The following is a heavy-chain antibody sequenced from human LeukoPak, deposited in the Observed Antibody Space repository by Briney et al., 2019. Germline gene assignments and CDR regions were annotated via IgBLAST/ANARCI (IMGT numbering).Heavy chain of an antibody. D-gene: IGHD3-10*01. CDR3: AKDKISMIRGVILRDAFDI. J-gene: IGHJ3*02. CDR1: GFTFDDYA. CDR2: ITGDGGST. Sequence: PGGSLRLSCAASGFTFDDYAMHWVRQAPGKGLEWVSLITGDGGSTYYADSVKGRFTISRDNSKTTLYMQMNSLRAEDTAVYYCAKDKISMIRGVILRDAFDIWGQGTMVTVSS. V-gene: IGHV3-43*02.